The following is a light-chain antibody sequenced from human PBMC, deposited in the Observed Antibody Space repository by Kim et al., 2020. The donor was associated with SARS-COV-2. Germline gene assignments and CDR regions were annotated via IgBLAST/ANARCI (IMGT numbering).Light chain of an antibody. V-gene: IGLV2-14*04. CDR2: DVS. Sequence: GQSITIACTGTSRDVGGYNYVSGYQQHPGKAPNLMIYDVSKRPSGVSNRFSGSKSGNTASLTISGLQAEDEADYYCSSYTSSSTLVFGGGTQLTVL. CDR3: SSYTSSSTLV. J-gene: IGLJ2*01. CDR1: SRDVGGYNY.